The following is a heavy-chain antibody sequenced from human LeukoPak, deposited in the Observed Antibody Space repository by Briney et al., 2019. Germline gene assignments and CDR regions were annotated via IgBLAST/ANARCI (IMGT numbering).Heavy chain of an antibody. CDR3: ASLSVASYYYDSSGYLDY. CDR2: IYYSGST. J-gene: IGHJ4*02. Sequence: SETLSLTCTVSGGSISSSSYYWGWIRQPPGKGLEWIGSIYYSGSTYYNPSLKSRVTISVDTSKNQFSLKLSSVTAADTAVYYCASLSVASYYYDSSGYLDYWGQGTLVTVSS. CDR1: GGSISSSSYY. D-gene: IGHD3-22*01. V-gene: IGHV4-39*01.